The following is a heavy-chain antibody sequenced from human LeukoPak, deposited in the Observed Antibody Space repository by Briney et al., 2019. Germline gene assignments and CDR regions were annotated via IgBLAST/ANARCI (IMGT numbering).Heavy chain of an antibody. CDR1: GFTVSSNY. J-gene: IGHJ4*02. CDR3: ARVGAAADFHIDY. D-gene: IGHD6-13*01. CDR2: IYSGGST. V-gene: IGHV3-53*01. Sequence: GGSLRLSCAASGFTVSSNYMSWVRQAPGKGLEWVSVIYSGGSTYYADSVKGRFTISRDNSKNTLYLQMNSLRAEDTAVYYCARVGAAADFHIDYWGQGTLVTVSS.